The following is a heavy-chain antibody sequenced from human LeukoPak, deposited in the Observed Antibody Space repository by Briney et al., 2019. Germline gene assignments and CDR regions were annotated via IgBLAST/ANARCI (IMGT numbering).Heavy chain of an antibody. CDR3: ARCTTGKTFGSLREIKKSREIDY. CDR1: AFNFKNYN. D-gene: IGHD1-1*01. J-gene: IGHJ4*02. Sequence: GGSLRLSCAASAFNFKNYNMNWVRQAPGKGLEWVSSISGGSSYIYYADSVKGRFTISRDNAKNSLFLQMNTLRAEDTAVYYCARCTTGKTFGSLREIKKSREIDYWGQGTLVTVSS. CDR2: ISGGSSYI. V-gene: IGHV3-21*01.